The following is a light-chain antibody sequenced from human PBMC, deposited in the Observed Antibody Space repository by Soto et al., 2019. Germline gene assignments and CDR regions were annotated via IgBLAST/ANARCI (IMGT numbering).Light chain of an antibody. CDR3: QQTYSTPRT. V-gene: IGKV1-39*01. J-gene: IGKJ3*01. CDR1: QSISTY. CDR2: DAS. Sequence: DLQMTQSPFSLSASVGDRVTITCRTSQSISTYLNWYQQKPGKAPNLLIYDASSLQSGVPSRFSGSGSGTEFTLTISSLQPEDFATFYCQQTYSTPRTFGPGTKVDIE.